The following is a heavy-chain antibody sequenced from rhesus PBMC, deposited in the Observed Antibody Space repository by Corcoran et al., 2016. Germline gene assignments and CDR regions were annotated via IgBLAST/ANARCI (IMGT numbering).Heavy chain of an antibody. CDR3: ARGVGAPEYFEF. J-gene: IGHJ1*01. D-gene: IGHD1-44*02. CDR2: IYGSGGGT. CDR1: GGSISDDYY. Sequence: QVQLQESGPGLVKPSETLSLTCAVSGGSISDDYYWSWIRQPPGKGLGWSGYIYGSGGGTNYHPSPKNRVTISIDTSKNQFSLKLSSVTAADTAVYYCARGVGAPEYFEFWGQGALVTVSS. V-gene: IGHV4-106*01.